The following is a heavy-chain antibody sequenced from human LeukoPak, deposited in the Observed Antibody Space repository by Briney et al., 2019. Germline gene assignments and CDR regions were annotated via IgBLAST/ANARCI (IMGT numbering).Heavy chain of an antibody. CDR1: GYIFTTFW. D-gene: IGHD3-10*01. Sequence: GESLKISCKASGYIFTTFWISWVRQMPGKGPEWMGPMYPGDSDTRYSPSFQGQVTISADKSITTAYLQWSSLEASDTAMYYCARAYYGSSGFDYWGQGTLVTVSS. V-gene: IGHV5-51*01. J-gene: IGHJ4*02. CDR2: MYPGDSDT. CDR3: ARAYYGSSGFDY.